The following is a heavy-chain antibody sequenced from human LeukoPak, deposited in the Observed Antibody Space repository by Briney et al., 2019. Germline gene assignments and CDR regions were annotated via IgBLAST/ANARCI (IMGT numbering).Heavy chain of an antibody. V-gene: IGHV4-59*04. D-gene: IGHD2-2*01. Sequence: PSETLSLTCTVSGGSISNYYWSWIRQPPGKGLEWIGYIYYSGSTNYNPSLKSRVTMSVDTSKNQFSLKLSSVTAADTAVYYCATLLVVPAARGIDPWGQGTLVTVSS. J-gene: IGHJ5*02. CDR1: GGSISNYY. CDR2: IYYSGST. CDR3: ATLLVVPAARGIDP.